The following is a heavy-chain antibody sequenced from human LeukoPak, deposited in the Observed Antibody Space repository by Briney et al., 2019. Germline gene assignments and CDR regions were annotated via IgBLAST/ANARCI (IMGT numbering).Heavy chain of an antibody. D-gene: IGHD6-19*01. Sequence: PGGSLRLSCTASGFKFDDYGMTWVRQAPGKGLEWVANIKQDGSEKYYVDSVKGRFTISRDNAKNSLYLQMNSLRAEDTAVYYCAREGQISIAVAGRTEAGFDYWGQGTLVTVSS. V-gene: IGHV3-7*01. J-gene: IGHJ4*02. CDR3: AREGQISIAVAGRTEAGFDY. CDR1: GFKFDDYG. CDR2: IKQDGSEK.